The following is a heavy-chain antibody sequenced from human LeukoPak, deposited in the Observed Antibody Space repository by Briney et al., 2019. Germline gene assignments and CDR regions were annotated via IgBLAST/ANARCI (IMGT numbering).Heavy chain of an antibody. D-gene: IGHD3-22*01. V-gene: IGHV3-23*01. CDR3: AKGSYYDSSGSFYFDY. CDR2: TSGSGDNT. CDR1: GFTFSSYA. Sequence: GGSLRLSCVASGFTFSSYAINWVRQAPGKGLEWVSGTSGSGDNTYYADSVKGRFTISRDNSKNTLYVQVNSLGTEDTAAYYCAKGSYYDSSGSFYFDYWGQGTLVTVSS. J-gene: IGHJ4*02.